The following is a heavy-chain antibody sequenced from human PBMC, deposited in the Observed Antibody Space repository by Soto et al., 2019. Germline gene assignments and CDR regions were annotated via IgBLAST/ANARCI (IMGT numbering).Heavy chain of an antibody. Sequence: NPGGSLRLSCAASGFTFSHVWMNWVRQAPGKGLEWVGRIKSKTDGGTTDYAAPVKGRFTISRDDSKNTVYLQMNSLKTEDTAVYYCTTDYYDSSGYYVLGYWGQGTLVTVSS. CDR3: TTDYYDSSGYYVLGY. V-gene: IGHV3-15*07. J-gene: IGHJ4*02. CDR1: GFTFSHVW. D-gene: IGHD3-22*01. CDR2: IKSKTDGGTT.